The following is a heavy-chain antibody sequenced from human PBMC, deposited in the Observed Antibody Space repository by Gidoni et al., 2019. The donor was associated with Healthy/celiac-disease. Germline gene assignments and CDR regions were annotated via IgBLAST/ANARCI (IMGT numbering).Heavy chain of an antibody. J-gene: IGHJ6*02. CDR3: AKIRVWFGELTRPPRNYGMDV. CDR1: GFTFSSYG. CDR2: ISYDGSNK. Sequence: QVQLVASGGGVVQPGRSLRLSCSASGFTFSSYGMHWVRQAPGKGLEWVAVISYDGSNKYYADSVKGRFTISRDNSKNTLYLQMNSLRAEDTAVYYCAKIRVWFGELTRPPRNYGMDVWGQGTTVTVSS. D-gene: IGHD3-10*01. V-gene: IGHV3-30*18.